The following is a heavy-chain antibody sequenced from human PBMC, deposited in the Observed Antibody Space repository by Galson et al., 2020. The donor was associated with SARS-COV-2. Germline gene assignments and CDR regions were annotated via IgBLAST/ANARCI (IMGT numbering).Heavy chain of an antibody. V-gene: IGHV3-73*01. CDR2: IRSKANGYAT. CDR1: GFTFSGSA. D-gene: IGHD3-22*01. CDR3: TGHVEANSGYPY. Sequence: GESLKISCAASGFTFSGSAVHWVRQASGKGLEWVGRIRSKANGYATAYAASVKGRFTISRDDSKNRAYLQMNSLKAEDTAMYYCTGHVEANSGYPYWGQGTLVTVSA. J-gene: IGHJ4*02.